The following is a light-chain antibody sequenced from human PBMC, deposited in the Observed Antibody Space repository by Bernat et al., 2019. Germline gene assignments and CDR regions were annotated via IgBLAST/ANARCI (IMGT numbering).Light chain of an antibody. Sequence: QSALTQPASVSGSPGQSITISCTGTSSDVGGYNYVSWYQQHPGKAPKLMIYDVSNRHSGVSNRFSGSKSGNTASLPISGLQAENEADYYCSSYTSSSTLGVFGTGTKVTVL. V-gene: IGLV2-14*03. CDR3: SSYTSSSTLGV. CDR1: SSDVGGYNY. CDR2: DVS. J-gene: IGLJ1*01.